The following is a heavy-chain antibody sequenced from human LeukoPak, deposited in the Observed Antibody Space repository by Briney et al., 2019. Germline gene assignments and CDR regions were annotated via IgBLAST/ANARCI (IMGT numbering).Heavy chain of an antibody. CDR3: ARSFYDILIGYYQYFDY. D-gene: IGHD3-9*01. CDR2: INHSGST. J-gene: IGHJ4*02. V-gene: IGHV4-34*01. Sequence: PSETLSLTCAAYGGSFSGYYWSWIRQPPGKGLEWIGEINHSGSTNYNPSLKSRVTISVDTSKNQFSLKLSSVTAADTAVYYCARSFYDILIGYYQYFDYWGQGTLVTVSS. CDR1: GGSFSGYY.